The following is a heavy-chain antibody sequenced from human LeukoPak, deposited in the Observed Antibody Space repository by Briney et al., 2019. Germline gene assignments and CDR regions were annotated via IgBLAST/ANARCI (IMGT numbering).Heavy chain of an antibody. CDR1: VYTFTGYY. CDR2: VNPNSGGT. CDR3: ARDGIVRAPRVL. V-gene: IGHV1-2*02. J-gene: IGHJ2*01. Sequence: GASVKGSCKASVYTFTGYYMHWVRQAPGQGLECMGWVNPNSGGTNYAQKFQGRVTMTRDTSISTAYMELSRLRSDDTAVYYCARDGIVRAPRVLWGRGTLVTVSS. D-gene: IGHD1-26*01.